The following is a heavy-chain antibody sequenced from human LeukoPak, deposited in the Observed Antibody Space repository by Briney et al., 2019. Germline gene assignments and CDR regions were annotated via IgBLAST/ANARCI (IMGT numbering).Heavy chain of an antibody. J-gene: IGHJ4*02. Sequence: GGSLRLSCAASGFLFHYFEMNWVRQAPGKGLEWISYIDSSGNTMYHADSVRGRFTISRDNSKNTLYLQMNSLRAEDTAIYYCAKDRPNYYDSSGHYYRRDGDYWGQGTLVTVSS. D-gene: IGHD3-22*01. V-gene: IGHV3-48*03. CDR2: IDSSGNTM. CDR3: AKDRPNYYDSSGHYYRRDGDY. CDR1: GFLFHYFE.